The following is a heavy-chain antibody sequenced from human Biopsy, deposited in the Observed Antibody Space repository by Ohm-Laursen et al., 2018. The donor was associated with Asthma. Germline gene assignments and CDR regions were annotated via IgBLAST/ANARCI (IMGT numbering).Heavy chain of an antibody. D-gene: IGHD4-17*01. V-gene: IGHV1-24*01. CDR2: HDHEEGGT. J-gene: IGHJ4*02. CDR1: GYNLTDLS. Sequence: SVKVSCKLSGYNLTDLSMHWVRQAPGQGLEWMGGHDHEEGGTVNARRFQGRVTMTEDTSTDTAYMELSSLSSDDTAVYYCASDFPKDYVRYNFQFWGQGTLVTVSS. CDR3: ASDFPKDYVRYNFQF.